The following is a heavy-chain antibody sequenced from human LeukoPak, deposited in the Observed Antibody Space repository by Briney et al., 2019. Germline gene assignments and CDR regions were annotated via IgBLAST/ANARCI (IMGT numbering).Heavy chain of an antibody. V-gene: IGHV4-4*02. CDR1: GGSISSSNW. D-gene: IGHD3-16*01. Sequence: SETLSLTCTVSGGSISSSNWWSWVRQPPGKGLEWIGEIYHGGSTNYSPSLKSRVTMSVDRSKNQFSLKLSSVTAADTAVYYCARDGVLGGLFVWDYWGQGTLVTVSS. J-gene: IGHJ4*02. CDR3: ARDGVLGGLFVWDY. CDR2: IYHGGST.